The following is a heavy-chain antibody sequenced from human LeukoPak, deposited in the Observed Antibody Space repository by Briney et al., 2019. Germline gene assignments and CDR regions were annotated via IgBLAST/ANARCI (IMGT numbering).Heavy chain of an antibody. CDR2: ISSSGSTI. Sequence: GGSLRLSCAASGFTFSDYYMSWIRQAPGKGLEWVSYISSSGSTIYYADSVKGRFTISRDNAKNSLYLQMNSLRAEDMAVYYCARHYSGYCSSTSCEPHYYYYYGMDVWGQGTTVTVSS. CDR1: GFTFSDYY. CDR3: ARHYSGYCSSTSCEPHYYYYYGMDV. V-gene: IGHV3-11*01. D-gene: IGHD2-2*01. J-gene: IGHJ6*02.